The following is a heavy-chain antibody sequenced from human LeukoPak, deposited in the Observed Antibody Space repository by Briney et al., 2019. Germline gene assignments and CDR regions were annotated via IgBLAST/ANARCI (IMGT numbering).Heavy chain of an antibody. Sequence: PGGSLRLSCAASGFTVSSNYMSWVRQAPGMGLEWVSVIYSGGSTYYADSVKGRFTISRDNSKNTLYLQMNSLRAEDTAVYYCARVEMATIEIDYWGQGTLVTVSS. CDR1: GFTVSSNY. V-gene: IGHV3-66*01. D-gene: IGHD5-24*01. CDR3: ARVEMATIEIDY. J-gene: IGHJ4*02. CDR2: IYSGGST.